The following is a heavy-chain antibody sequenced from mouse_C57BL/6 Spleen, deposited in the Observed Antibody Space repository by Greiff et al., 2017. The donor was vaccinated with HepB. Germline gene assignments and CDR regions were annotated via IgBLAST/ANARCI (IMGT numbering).Heavy chain of an antibody. CDR2: IDPETGGT. Sequence: QVQLKESGAELVRPGASVTLSCKASGYTFTDYEMHWVKQTPVHGLEWIGAIDPETGGTAYNQKFKGKAILTADKSSSTAYMELRSLTSEDSAVYYCTRPYPMDYWGQGTSVTVSS. J-gene: IGHJ4*01. CDR3: TRPYPMDY. V-gene: IGHV1-15*01. CDR1: GYTFTDYE. D-gene: IGHD2-10*01.